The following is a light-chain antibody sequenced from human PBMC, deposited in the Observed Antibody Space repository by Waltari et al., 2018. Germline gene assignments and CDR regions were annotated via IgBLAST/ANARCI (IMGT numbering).Light chain of an antibody. V-gene: IGKV2-28*01. J-gene: IGKJ2*01. CDR2: LGS. CDR1: QSLLHSNGYNY. Sequence: DIVMTQSPLSLPVTPVEQAPISCRSSQSLLHSNGYNYLDWYLQKPGQSPQLLIYLGSNRASGVPDRFSGSGSGTDFTLKISRVEAEDVGVYYCMQALQTPRTFGQGTKLEIK. CDR3: MQALQTPRT.